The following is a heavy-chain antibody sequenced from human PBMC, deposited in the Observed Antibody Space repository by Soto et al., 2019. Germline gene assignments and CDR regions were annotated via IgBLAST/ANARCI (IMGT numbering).Heavy chain of an antibody. CDR1: GFTFSILA. Sequence: EVQLLESGGGLVQPGGSLRLSCAASGFTFSILAMGWVRQAPGKGLEWVSVIDYTGGTTYYTDSVKGRFTISRDNSTKMLSRQMNGPRADGTAVSYCAEDATRTSGWYYFDYRGQGDLVTDSS. J-gene: IGHJ4*02. CDR2: IDYTGGTT. CDR3: AEDATRTSGWYYFDY. D-gene: IGHD6-19*01. V-gene: IGHV3-23*01.